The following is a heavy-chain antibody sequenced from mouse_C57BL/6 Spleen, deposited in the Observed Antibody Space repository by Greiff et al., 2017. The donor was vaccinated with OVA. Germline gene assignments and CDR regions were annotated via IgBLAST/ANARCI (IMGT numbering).Heavy chain of an antibody. CDR1: GFTFSDYY. CDR2: INYDGSST. CDR3: ARERSYGTLYYFDY. V-gene: IGHV5-16*01. J-gene: IGHJ2*01. Sequence: EVKLVESEGGLVQPGSSMKLSCTASGFTFSDYYMAWVRQVPEKGLEWVANINYDGSSTYYLDSLKSRFIISRDNAKNILYLQMSSLKSEDTATYYCARERSYGTLYYFDYWGQGTTLTVSS. D-gene: IGHD1-1*01.